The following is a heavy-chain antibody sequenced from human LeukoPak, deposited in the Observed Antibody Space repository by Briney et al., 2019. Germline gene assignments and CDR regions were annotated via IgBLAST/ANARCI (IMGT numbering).Heavy chain of an antibody. CDR1: GFTFSSYA. Sequence: GGSLRLSCAASGFTFSSYAMSWVRQAPGKGLEWVSAISGSGGSTYYADSVKGRFTISRDNSKNTLYLQMDSLRAEDTAVYYCAKDQRGVYTSYYFDYWGQGTLVTVSS. CDR2: ISGSGGST. CDR3: AKDQRGVYTSYYFDY. D-gene: IGHD3-10*01. J-gene: IGHJ4*02. V-gene: IGHV3-23*01.